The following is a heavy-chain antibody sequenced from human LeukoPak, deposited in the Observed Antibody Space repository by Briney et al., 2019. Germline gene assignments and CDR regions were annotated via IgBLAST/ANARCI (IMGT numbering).Heavy chain of an antibody. CDR3: ARRASGWYLYYYGMDV. D-gene: IGHD6-19*01. J-gene: IGHJ6*02. V-gene: IGHV4-34*01. Sequence: SSETLSLTCAVYGGSFSGYYWSWIRQPPGKGLEWIGEINHSGSTNYNPSLKSRVTISVDTSKNQFSLKLSSVTAADTAVYYCARRASGWYLYYYGMDVWGQGTTVTVSS. CDR2: INHSGST. CDR1: GGSFSGYY.